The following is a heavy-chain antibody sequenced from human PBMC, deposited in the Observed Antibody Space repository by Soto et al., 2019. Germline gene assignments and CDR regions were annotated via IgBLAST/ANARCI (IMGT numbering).Heavy chain of an antibody. CDR1: GFSFSNYA. V-gene: IGHV3-23*01. CDR3: AKPLPVAGNSYFDY. Sequence: DVQLLESGGGLVQPGGSLRLSCAASGFSFSNYAMSWVRQAPGKGLVWVSGISGSGGGTYYADSVRGRFTISRDNSENTLFLQMNSLRAEDTAVYYCAKPLPVAGNSYFDYWGQRILVIVSS. CDR2: ISGSGGGT. D-gene: IGHD6-19*01. J-gene: IGHJ4*02.